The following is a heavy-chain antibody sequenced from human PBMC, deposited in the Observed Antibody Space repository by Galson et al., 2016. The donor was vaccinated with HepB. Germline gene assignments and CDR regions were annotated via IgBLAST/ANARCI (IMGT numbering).Heavy chain of an antibody. CDR3: AKDGGTWGYYYGDWNLDL. Sequence: SLRLSCAASGFTFRDSTMTWVRQPPGKGLEWVSTITGSGVSSYYADSVKGRFTITRDNSKNNVYLQMNSLRADDTAVYYCAKDGGTWGYYYGDWNLDLWGRGTLVTVSS. V-gene: IGHV3-23*01. CDR1: GFTFRDST. J-gene: IGHJ2*01. D-gene: IGHD3-22*01. CDR2: ITGSGVSS.